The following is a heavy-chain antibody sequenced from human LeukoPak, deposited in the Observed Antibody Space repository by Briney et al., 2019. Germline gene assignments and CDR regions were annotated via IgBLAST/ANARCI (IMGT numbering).Heavy chain of an antibody. CDR3: AKDFSSITMIGESMDV. Sequence: PGGSLRLSCAASGFTFSSYGMHWVRQAPGKGLEWVAFIRYDGSNKYYADSVKGRFTISRDNSKNTLYLQMNSLRAEDTAVYYCAKDFSSITMIGESMDVWGKGTTVTISS. V-gene: IGHV3-30*02. D-gene: IGHD3-22*01. CDR1: GFTFSSYG. CDR2: IRYDGSNK. J-gene: IGHJ6*03.